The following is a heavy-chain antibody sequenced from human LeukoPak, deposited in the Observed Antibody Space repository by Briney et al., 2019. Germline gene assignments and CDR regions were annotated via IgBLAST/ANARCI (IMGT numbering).Heavy chain of an antibody. J-gene: IGHJ4*02. Sequence: ASVKVSCKASGYTFTSYGISWVRQAPGQGLEWMGWISAYNGNTNYAQKLQGRVTMTTDTSTSTAYMELRSPRSDDTAVYYCARDPGGDYYDSSGYPDWGQGTLVTVSS. V-gene: IGHV1-18*01. CDR2: ISAYNGNT. CDR3: ARDPGGDYYDSSGYPD. D-gene: IGHD3-22*01. CDR1: GYTFTSYG.